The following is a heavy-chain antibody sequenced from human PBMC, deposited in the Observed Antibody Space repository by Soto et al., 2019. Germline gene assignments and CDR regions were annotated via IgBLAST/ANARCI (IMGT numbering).Heavy chain of an antibody. V-gene: IGHV3-33*01. CDR2: IWDDGRRK. CDR3: ATWQGSLNFHY. CDR1: GFTFSLYG. Sequence: GESLKISCAASGFTFSLYGMHWVRQAPGKGLEWVAAIWDDGRRKDYADSVKDRLFISRGNSKNTLYLQLDSLRPEDTAVYYCATWQGSLNFHYWGQGTLVTVSS. J-gene: IGHJ4*02.